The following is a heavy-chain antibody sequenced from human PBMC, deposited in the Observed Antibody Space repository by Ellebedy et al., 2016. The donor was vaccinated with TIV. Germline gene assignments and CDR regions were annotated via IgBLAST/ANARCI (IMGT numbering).Heavy chain of an antibody. J-gene: IGHJ6*02. V-gene: IGHV4-59*01. CDR3: ARRRVAGYYGMDV. CDR2: IHYSGST. CDR1: GDSINNYY. Sequence: SETLSLXXTVSGDSINNYYWTWIRQSPERGLEWIGHIHYSGSTNYNLSLKSRVAISIDKSKNKVSLNLMSVTATDTAVYFCARRRVAGYYGMDVWGQGSTVNVSS.